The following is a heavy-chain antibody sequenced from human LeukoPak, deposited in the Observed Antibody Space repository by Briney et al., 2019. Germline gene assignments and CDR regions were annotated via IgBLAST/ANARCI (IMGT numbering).Heavy chain of an antibody. CDR3: AGAWYGDYHFDH. Sequence: GSLRLSCAASGFTFSTYSINWVRQAPGKGLEWVSSISSSSSYIYYADSVKGRFTISRDNAKNSLFLQMNSLRAEDTALYYCAGAWYGDYHFDHWGQGTLVTVSS. CDR2: ISSSSSYI. J-gene: IGHJ4*02. CDR1: GFTFSTYS. D-gene: IGHD4-17*01. V-gene: IGHV3-21*04.